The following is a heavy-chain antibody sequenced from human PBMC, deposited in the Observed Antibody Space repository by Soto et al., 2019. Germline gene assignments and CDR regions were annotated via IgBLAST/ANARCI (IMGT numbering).Heavy chain of an antibody. CDR3: ARSAIPRGGWFRP. CDR2: IYASGST. V-gene: IGHV4-4*07. J-gene: IGHJ5*02. Sequence: SETLSLTCNVSDDSLSTYYWSWIRQPAGKGLEWIGRIYASGSTNYNPSLKGRVSMSVDTAKKQFSLKMISVTAADTAMYYCARSAIPRGGWFRPWSKGVLGNVS. CDR1: DDSLSTYY. D-gene: IGHD2-15*01.